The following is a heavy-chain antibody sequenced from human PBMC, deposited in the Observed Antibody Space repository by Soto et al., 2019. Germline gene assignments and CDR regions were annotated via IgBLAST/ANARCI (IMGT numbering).Heavy chain of an antibody. J-gene: IGHJ4*02. V-gene: IGHV3-33*01. CDR3: TRRFSDGWYSDY. D-gene: IGHD6-19*01. Sequence: QVQLVESGGGVVQPGRSLRLSCAASGFIFSGYGMHWVRQAPGKGLEWVAVIWYDGSNENYADSVKGRFTISRDNSKNTLYLQMNSLRDEDTAVYYCTRRFSDGWYSDYWGQGTRVTVSS. CDR2: IWYDGSNE. CDR1: GFIFSGYG.